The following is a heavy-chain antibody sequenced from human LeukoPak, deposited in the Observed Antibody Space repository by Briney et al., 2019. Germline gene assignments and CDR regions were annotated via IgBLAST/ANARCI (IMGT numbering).Heavy chain of an antibody. CDR3: ARVVSKGWFDP. CDR2: IKEDGSEI. Sequence: GGSLRLSCAASGFKFSTFWMGWVRRAPGKGLEGVANIKEDGSEIYYVDSVRGRFTISRDNAKNSLYLQMNSLRAEDTALYYCARVVSKGWFDPWGQGTLVIVSS. D-gene: IGHD2-8*01. CDR1: GFKFSTFW. J-gene: IGHJ5*02. V-gene: IGHV3-7*05.